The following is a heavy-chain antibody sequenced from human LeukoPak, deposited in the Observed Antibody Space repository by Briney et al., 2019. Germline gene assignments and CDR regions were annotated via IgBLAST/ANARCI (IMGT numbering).Heavy chain of an antibody. V-gene: IGHV4-39*07. CDR3: ARVHGDYPYYFDY. J-gene: IGHJ4*02. Sequence: PSETLSLTCTVSGGSIRSSYYYWGWIRQPPGKGLEWIGSIYDSGSTYYNPSLKSRVTISVDTSKNQFSLKLSSVTAADTAVYYCARVHGDYPYYFDYWGQGTLVTVSS. CDR1: GGSIRSSYYY. CDR2: IYDSGST. D-gene: IGHD4-17*01.